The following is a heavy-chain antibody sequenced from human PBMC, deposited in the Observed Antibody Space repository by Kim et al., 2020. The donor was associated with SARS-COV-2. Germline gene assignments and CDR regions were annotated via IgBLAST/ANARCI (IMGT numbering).Heavy chain of an antibody. CDR1: GFTVSSNY. CDR3: ARGASSGYSSSGRAFDI. D-gene: IGHD6-13*01. CDR2: IYSGGST. V-gene: IGHV3-66*01. J-gene: IGHJ3*02. Sequence: GGSLRLSCAASGFTVSSNYMSWVRQAPGKGLEWVSVIYSGGSTYYADSVKGRFTISRDNSKNTLYLQMNSLRAEDTAVYYCARGASSGYSSSGRAFDIWGQGTMVTVSS.